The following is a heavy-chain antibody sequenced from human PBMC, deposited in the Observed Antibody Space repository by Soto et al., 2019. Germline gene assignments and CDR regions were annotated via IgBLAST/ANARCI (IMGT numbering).Heavy chain of an antibody. D-gene: IGHD3-3*01. V-gene: IGHV1-46*01. CDR1: GYTFTSYY. J-gene: IGHJ4*02. Sequence: ASVKVSCKASGYTFTSYYMHWVRQAPGQGLEWMGIINPSGGSTSYAQKFQGRVTMTRDTSTSTVCMELSSLRSEDTAVYYCAREVDFWSGYRNFDYWGQGTLVTVSS. CDR3: AREVDFWSGYRNFDY. CDR2: INPSGGST.